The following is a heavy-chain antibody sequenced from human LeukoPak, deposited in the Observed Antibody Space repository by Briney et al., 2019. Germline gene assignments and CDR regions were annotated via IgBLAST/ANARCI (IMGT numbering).Heavy chain of an antibody. CDR3: AREDYYDSGSNDY. CDR1: GYTFSSSY. Sequence: ASVKVSCKASGYTFSSSYMHWVRQAPGQGLEWMGWMNPNSGNTAYAQKFQGRVTITRNTSISTAYMELSSLRSEDTAVYYCAREDYYDSGSNDYWGQGTLVTVSS. J-gene: IGHJ4*02. D-gene: IGHD3-22*01. CDR2: MNPNSGNT. V-gene: IGHV1-8*03.